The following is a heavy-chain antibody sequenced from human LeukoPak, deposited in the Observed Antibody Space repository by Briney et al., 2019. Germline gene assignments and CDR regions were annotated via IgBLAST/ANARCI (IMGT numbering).Heavy chain of an antibody. Sequence: PSETLSLTCAVYGGSFSGYYWSWIRQPPGKGLEWIGEINHSGSTNYNPSLKSRVTISVDTSKNQFSLKLSSVTAADTAVYYCARGRGVTMIVVVRMRAAFDIWGQGTMVTVSS. J-gene: IGHJ3*02. CDR1: GGSFSGYY. V-gene: IGHV4-34*01. CDR3: ARGRGVTMIVVVRMRAAFDI. D-gene: IGHD3-22*01. CDR2: INHSGST.